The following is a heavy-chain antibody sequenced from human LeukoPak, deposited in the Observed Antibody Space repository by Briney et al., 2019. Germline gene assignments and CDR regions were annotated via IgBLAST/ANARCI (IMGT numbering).Heavy chain of an antibody. J-gene: IGHJ4*02. CDR2: ITSGGDYI. D-gene: IGHD3-22*01. Sequence: GGSLRLSCAASGFTFNTFNMNWVRQAPGKGLEWVSSITSGGDYIHYADSVKGRFTISRDNSKNTLSLQMNSLRAEDTAVYYCARGGSGYYYWGQGTLVTVSS. CDR1: GFTFNTFN. CDR3: ARGGSGYYY. V-gene: IGHV3-21*01.